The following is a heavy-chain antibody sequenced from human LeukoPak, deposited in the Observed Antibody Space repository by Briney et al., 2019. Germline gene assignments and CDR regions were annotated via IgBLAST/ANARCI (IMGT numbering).Heavy chain of an antibody. CDR3: AKDVSLGYCSGGSCSAHFDH. CDR1: GFTFYDYA. V-gene: IGHV3-9*03. D-gene: IGHD2-15*01. CDR2: ISWNSGTI. Sequence: GGSLRLSCAASGFTFYDYAMQWVRQAPGKGLEGVSGISWNSGTIGYAGSVKGRFTISRDNTKNSLYLQMNSLRAEDMALYYCAKDVSLGYCSGGSCSAHFDHWGQGTLVTVSS. J-gene: IGHJ4*02.